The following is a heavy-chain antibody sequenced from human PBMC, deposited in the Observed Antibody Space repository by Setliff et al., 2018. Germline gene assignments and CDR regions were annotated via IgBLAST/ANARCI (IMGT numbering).Heavy chain of an antibody. CDR1: GYTFTSHY. J-gene: IGHJ3*02. V-gene: IGHV1-46*01. Sequence: GASVKVSCKASGYTFTSHYMHWVRQAPGLGLEWMGTINPSSGRTSYAQKFQGRVTMTRDTSTGTVYMELSSLRSEDTAVYYCARSICSGSYCSYDAYDIWGQGTMVTVSS. CDR3: ARSICSGSYCSYDAYDI. CDR2: INPSSGRT. D-gene: IGHD2-15*01.